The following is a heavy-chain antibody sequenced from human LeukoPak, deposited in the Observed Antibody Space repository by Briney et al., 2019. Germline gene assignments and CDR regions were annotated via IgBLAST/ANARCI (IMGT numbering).Heavy chain of an antibody. CDR1: GYTFTSYD. V-gene: IGHV1-8*03. CDR3: ATSVLRYFDWLGDDAFDI. D-gene: IGHD3-9*01. CDR2: MNPNSGNT. Sequence: ASVKVSCKASGYTFTSYDISWVRQATGQGLEWMGWMNPNSGNTGYAQKFQGRVTITRNTSISTAYMELSSLRSEDTAVYYCATSVLRYFDWLGDDAFDIWGQGTMLTVSS. J-gene: IGHJ3*02.